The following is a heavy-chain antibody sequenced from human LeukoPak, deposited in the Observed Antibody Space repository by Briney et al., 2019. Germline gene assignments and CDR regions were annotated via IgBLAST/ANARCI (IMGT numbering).Heavy chain of an antibody. CDR3: ARQTYYDFWSGYYTGYYYYGMDV. CDR1: GGSFSGYY. V-gene: IGHV4-34*01. D-gene: IGHD3-3*01. J-gene: IGHJ6*02. CDR2: INHSGST. Sequence: SETLSLTCAVYGGSFSGYYWSWIRQPPGKGLEWIGEINHSGSTNYNPSLKSRVTISVDTSKNQSSLKLSSVTAADTAVYYCARQTYYDFWSGYYTGYYYYGMDVWGQGTTVTVSS.